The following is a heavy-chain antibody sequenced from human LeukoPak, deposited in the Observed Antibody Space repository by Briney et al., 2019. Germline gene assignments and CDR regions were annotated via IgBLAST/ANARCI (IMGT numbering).Heavy chain of an antibody. CDR1: GGSISSYY. Sequence: PSETLSLTCTVSGGSISSYYWSWIRQPPGKGLEWIGYIYYSGSTNYNPSLKSRVTISVDTSKNQFSLKLSSVTAADTAVYYCARTKDSSGYYYPGWFDPWGQGTLVTVSS. D-gene: IGHD3-22*01. CDR3: ARTKDSSGYYYPGWFDP. V-gene: IGHV4-59*01. J-gene: IGHJ5*02. CDR2: IYYSGST.